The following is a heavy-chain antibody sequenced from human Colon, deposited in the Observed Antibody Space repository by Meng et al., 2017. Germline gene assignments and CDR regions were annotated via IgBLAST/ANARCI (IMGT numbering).Heavy chain of an antibody. D-gene: IGHD5-18*01. CDR2: INPNSGGT. CDR3: AREYSYGRYFDY. Sequence: VKGSCKASGYTFTGYYMHWVRQAPGQGLEWMGRINPNSGGTNYAQKFQGRVTMTRDTSISTAYMELSSLRSDDTAVYYCAREYSYGRYFDYWGQGNLGTVYS. J-gene: IGHJ4*02. V-gene: IGHV1-2*06. CDR1: GYTFTGYY.